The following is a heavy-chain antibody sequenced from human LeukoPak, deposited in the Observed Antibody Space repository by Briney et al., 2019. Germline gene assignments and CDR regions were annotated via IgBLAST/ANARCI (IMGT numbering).Heavy chain of an antibody. D-gene: IGHD3-22*01. V-gene: IGHV3-74*01. Sequence: GGSLRLSCAASGFTFITYWMHWVRQAPGKGLVWVSRIKSDGSTNYADSVKGRFTISRDNANNTLSLQMNSLRPEDTGVYYCARAPSEIGGYYPEYFRQWGQGTLVTVSS. CDR1: GFTFITYW. J-gene: IGHJ1*01. CDR3: ARAPSEIGGYYPEYFRQ. CDR2: IKSDGST.